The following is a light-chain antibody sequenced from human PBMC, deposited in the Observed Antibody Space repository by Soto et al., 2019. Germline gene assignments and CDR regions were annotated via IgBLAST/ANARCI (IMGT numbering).Light chain of an antibody. CDR3: SSYRSSSTLDV. Sequence: QSVLTQPASVSGSPGQSITISCTGTSSDVGGYNYVSWYQQHPGKAPKLMIYEVSYRPSGVSSRFSGSKSGNTASLTISGLQAEDEADYYCSSYRSSSTLDVFGTGTKVTVL. CDR2: EVS. V-gene: IGLV2-14*01. J-gene: IGLJ1*01. CDR1: SSDVGGYNY.